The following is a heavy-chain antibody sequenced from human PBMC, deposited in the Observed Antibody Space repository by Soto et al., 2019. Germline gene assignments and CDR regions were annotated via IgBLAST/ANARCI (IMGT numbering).Heavy chain of an antibody. J-gene: IGHJ6*03. V-gene: IGHV1-58*02. D-gene: IGHD3-3*01. Sequence: SVKVSCKASGFTFTSSATQWVRQARGQRLEWIGWIVVGSGNTNYAQKFQERVTITRDMSTSTAYMELSSLRSEDTAVYYCAADSITIFGVAERRMPRYYMDVWGKGTTVTVSS. CDR2: IVVGSGNT. CDR3: AADSITIFGVAERRMPRYYMDV. CDR1: GFTFTSSA.